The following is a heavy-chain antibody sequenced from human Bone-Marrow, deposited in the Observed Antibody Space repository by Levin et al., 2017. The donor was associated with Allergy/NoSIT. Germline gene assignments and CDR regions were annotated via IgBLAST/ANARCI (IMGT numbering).Heavy chain of an antibody. J-gene: IGHJ3*01. D-gene: IGHD5-18*01. CDR1: GFEFSSYT. V-gene: IGHV3-48*04. CDR2: ISDSSETI. CDR3: ARDRGGRKAYNYLPDAFDL. Sequence: SGGSLRLSCVASGFEFSSYTLNWVRQAPGKGLEWVSYISDSSETIYYADSVKGRFVISRDDAKNSLYLQMSSLRGEDTALYYCARDRGGRKAYNYLPDAFDLWGQGTMVTVSS.